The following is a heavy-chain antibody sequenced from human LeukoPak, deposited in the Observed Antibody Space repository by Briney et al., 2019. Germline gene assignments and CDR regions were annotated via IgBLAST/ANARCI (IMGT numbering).Heavy chain of an antibody. J-gene: IGHJ4*02. CDR1: GYTFTSYY. CDR2: INPSGGST. D-gene: IGHD3-3*01. Sequence: ASVKVSCKASGYTFTSYYMHWVRQSPGQGLEWMGIINPSGGSTSYAQKFQGRVTMARDTSTSTAYMERSSLRSEDTAVYYCARDRGYDFWSGSDYWGQGTLVTVSS. CDR3: ARDRGYDFWSGSDY. V-gene: IGHV1-46*01.